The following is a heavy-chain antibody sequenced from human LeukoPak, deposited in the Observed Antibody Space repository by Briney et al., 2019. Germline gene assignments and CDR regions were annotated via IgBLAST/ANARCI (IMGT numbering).Heavy chain of an antibody. D-gene: IGHD6-13*01. V-gene: IGHV3-74*01. CDR1: GFTFSSYW. CDR3: AREGGYSSSLAY. J-gene: IGHJ4*02. Sequence: GGSLRLSCAASGFTFSSYWMHWVRQAPGKGLVWVSHIKTDGSSTSYADSVKGRFTISRDNAKNTLYLQMNSLRAKDTAVYYCAREGGYSSSLAYWGQGTLVTVSS. CDR2: IKTDGSST.